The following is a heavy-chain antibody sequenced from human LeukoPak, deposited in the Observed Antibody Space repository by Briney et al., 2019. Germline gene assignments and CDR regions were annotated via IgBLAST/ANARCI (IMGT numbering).Heavy chain of an antibody. CDR3: ARGRCSSRSCYLFDY. D-gene: IGHD2-2*01. CDR2: INPNSADT. J-gene: IGHJ4*02. V-gene: IGHV1-2*02. Sequence: GASVKVSCKAPGYTFTDYYMHWVRQAPGQGLEWMGWINPNSADTHYAQKFQGRVTMTRDTSISTAYMELSRLRSDDTAVYYCARGRCSSRSCYLFDYWGQGTLVTVSS. CDR1: GYTFTDYY.